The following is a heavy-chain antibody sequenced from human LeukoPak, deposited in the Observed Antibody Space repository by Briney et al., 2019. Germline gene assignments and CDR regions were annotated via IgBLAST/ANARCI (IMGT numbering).Heavy chain of an antibody. V-gene: IGHV3-30*02. CDR1: GFTFSSYG. J-gene: IGHJ4*02. D-gene: IGHD2-2*02. CDR3: AKDLYGYCSSTSCYIFDY. CDR2: IRYDGSNK. Sequence: GGSLRLSCAASGFTFSSYGMHWVRQAPGKGLEWVAFIRYDGSNKYYADSVKGRFTISRDNSKNTLYLQMNSLRAEDTAVYYCAKDLYGYCSSTSCYIFDYWGQGTLVTVSS.